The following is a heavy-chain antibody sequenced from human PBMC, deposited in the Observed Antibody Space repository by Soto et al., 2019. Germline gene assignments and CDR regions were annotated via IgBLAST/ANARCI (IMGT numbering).Heavy chain of an antibody. CDR1: GFIFSNYG. V-gene: IGHV3-33*01. D-gene: IGHD4-17*01. Sequence: QEQLVESGGGVVQPGRSLRLSCAASGFIFSNYGMHWVRQAPGKGLQWVAVIYYDGRKEYYADSVKGRFTISRDNSKSTVYLQMNALRGEDTAVYYCVREGEYGDRSGAFDVWGQGTMVSVSS. J-gene: IGHJ3*01. CDR2: IYYDGRKE. CDR3: VREGEYGDRSGAFDV.